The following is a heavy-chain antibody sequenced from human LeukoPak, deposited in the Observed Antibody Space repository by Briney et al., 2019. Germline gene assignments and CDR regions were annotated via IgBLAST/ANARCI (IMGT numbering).Heavy chain of an antibody. CDR1: GFTFSSYW. CDR2: VKKDGSEK. J-gene: IGHJ3*02. D-gene: IGHD3-10*01. V-gene: IGHV3-7*01. Sequence: PGGSLRLSCAASGFTFSSYWMSWVRQAPGKGLEWVASVKKDGSEKYYVDSVKGRFTISRDNAKNSLYLQMNSLRAEDTAVYYCARDPPRGSGSRAFDIWGQGTMVTVSS. CDR3: ARDPPRGSGSRAFDI.